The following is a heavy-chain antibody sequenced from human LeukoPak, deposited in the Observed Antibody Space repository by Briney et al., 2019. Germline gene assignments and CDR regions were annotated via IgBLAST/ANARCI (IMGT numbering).Heavy chain of an antibody. D-gene: IGHD3-10*01. Sequence: GGSLRLSCAASGFTFSSYAMSWVRQAPGKGLEWVSAISGSGGSTYYADSVKGRFTISRDNSKNTLYLQMNSLRAEDTAVYYCAKRKPITMVRGPGYFDYWGQGTLVTVSS. CDR3: AKRKPITMVRGPGYFDY. CDR2: ISGSGGST. J-gene: IGHJ4*02. V-gene: IGHV3-23*01. CDR1: GFTFSSYA.